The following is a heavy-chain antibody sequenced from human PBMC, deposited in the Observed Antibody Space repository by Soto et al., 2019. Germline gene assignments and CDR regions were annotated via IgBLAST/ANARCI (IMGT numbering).Heavy chain of an antibody. Sequence: GGSLRLSCAASGFTFRNYWMTWVRQAPGEGLEWMANIKKDGSETNYVASVKGRFTISRDNAKNSLYLQMNSLRAEDTAVYYCASGPWELDYWGQGTLVTVSS. CDR3: ASGPWELDY. J-gene: IGHJ4*02. V-gene: IGHV3-7*01. CDR2: IKKDGSET. CDR1: GFTFRNYW. D-gene: IGHD1-1*01.